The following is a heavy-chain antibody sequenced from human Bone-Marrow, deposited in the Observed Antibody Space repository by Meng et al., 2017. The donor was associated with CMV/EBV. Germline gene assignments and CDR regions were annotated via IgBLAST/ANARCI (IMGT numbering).Heavy chain of an antibody. CDR2: INHSGST. V-gene: IGHV4-34*01. D-gene: IGHD5-24*01. Sequence: ETLSLTCAVYGGSFSGYYWSWIRQPPGKGLEWIGEINHSGSTNYNPSLKSRVTISVDTSKNQFSLKLSSVTAADTAVYYCARMSEEFLEGREYWYFDLWGRGTLVTVSS. CDR3: ARMSEEFLEGREYWYFDL. J-gene: IGHJ2*01. CDR1: GGSFSGYY.